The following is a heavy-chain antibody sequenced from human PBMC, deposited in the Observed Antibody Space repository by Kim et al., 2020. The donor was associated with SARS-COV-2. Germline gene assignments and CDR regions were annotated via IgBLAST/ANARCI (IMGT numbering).Heavy chain of an antibody. CDR2: ISSGGIV. J-gene: IGHJ4*02. V-gene: IGHV3-11*01. Sequence: GGSLRLSCTASGFTLSDYYMNWIRQAPGKGLEWISYISSGGIVYYAGSVKGRFTISRDNSKNSVYLQLNNLRGEDTAVYYCARDTGGFDYWGQGTLVTVSS. CDR1: GFTLSDYY. D-gene: IGHD3-10*01. CDR3: ARDTGGFDY.